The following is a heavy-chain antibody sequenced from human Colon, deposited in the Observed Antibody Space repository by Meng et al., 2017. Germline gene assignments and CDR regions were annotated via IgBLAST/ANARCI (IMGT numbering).Heavy chain of an antibody. CDR3: ARDRKHYGERGWFDP. CDR2: IYYSGST. Sequence: QWHLQESAPRLVQPSHTRSLPCTASGGSISRGDYYWSSIRQPSGKGLEWIGYIYYSGSTYSNASLKSRVTISIDRSKNQFSLKLSSVTAADTAVYYCARDRKHYGERGWFDPWGQGTLVTVSS. J-gene: IGHJ5*02. CDR1: GGSISRGDYY. V-gene: IGHV4-30-4*01. D-gene: IGHD4-17*01.